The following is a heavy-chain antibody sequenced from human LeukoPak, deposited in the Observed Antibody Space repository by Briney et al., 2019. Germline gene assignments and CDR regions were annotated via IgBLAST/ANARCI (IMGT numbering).Heavy chain of an antibody. J-gene: IGHJ4*02. Sequence: PGGSLRLSCAASRFTFSRYWMHWVRQAPGKGLEWVSYISSSSSTIYYAESVKGRFSISRDNAKNSLYLQMNSLRAEDTAVYYCARGRSGGSYYFDYWGQGTLVTVSS. V-gene: IGHV3-48*01. D-gene: IGHD1-26*01. CDR2: ISSSSSTI. CDR1: RFTFSRYW. CDR3: ARGRSGGSYYFDY.